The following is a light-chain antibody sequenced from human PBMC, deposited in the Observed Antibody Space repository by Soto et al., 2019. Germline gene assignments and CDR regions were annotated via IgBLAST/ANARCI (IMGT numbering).Light chain of an antibody. CDR1: QGISSY. Sequence: VIWLPQSQPLLSGSTTKGFTIXIRMSQGISSYLAWYQQIPGKAPELLIYAASTLQSGVPSRFSGSGSGTDFTLTISCLQAEDFATYYCQQYYSFPLTFCQGTKVDNK. CDR3: QQYYSFPLT. J-gene: IGKJ1*01. V-gene: IGKV1D-8*01. CDR2: AAS.